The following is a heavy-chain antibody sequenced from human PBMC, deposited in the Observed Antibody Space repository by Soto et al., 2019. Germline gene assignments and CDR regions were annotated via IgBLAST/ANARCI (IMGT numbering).Heavy chain of an antibody. CDR2: INSGNGNT. CDR3: ARGLTIFGVVIGY. J-gene: IGHJ4*02. V-gene: IGHV1-3*01. Sequence: SVKVSCKTSGYTFTNYVVDWVRQAPGQGLEWMGWINSGNGNTKYSEKFQGRVTITRDASASTAYMELNSLTSEDTAVYYCARGLTIFGVVIGYWGQGTLVTVSS. CDR1: GYTFTNYV. D-gene: IGHD3-3*01.